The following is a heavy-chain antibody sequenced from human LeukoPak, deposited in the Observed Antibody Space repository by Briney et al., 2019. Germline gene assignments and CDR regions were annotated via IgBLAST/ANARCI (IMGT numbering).Heavy chain of an antibody. CDR3: TTNDALDI. Sequence: GGSLRLSCAASGFTFSNAWMNWVRQAPGKGLEWVGRIKTKTGGGTTDYAAPVKGRFTISRDDSKNTLFLRMNSLKTEDTAVYYCTTNDALDIWGQGTMVTVSS. V-gene: IGHV3-15*01. CDR1: GFTFSNAW. J-gene: IGHJ3*02. CDR2: IKTKTGGGTT.